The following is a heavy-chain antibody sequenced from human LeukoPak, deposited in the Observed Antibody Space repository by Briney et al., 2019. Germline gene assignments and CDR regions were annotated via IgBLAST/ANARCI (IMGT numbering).Heavy chain of an antibody. J-gene: IGHJ4*02. Sequence: GGSLRLSCVVSGFTFNRCWMNWVRQAPGKGLEWVAHINPDGRDTYYVDSVKGRFTISRDNAQNSKYLQMNSLRDEDTAVYYCARGDSSGHYIVYGIDSWGQGSLVTVSS. V-gene: IGHV3-7*01. CDR3: ARGDSSGHYIVYGIDS. CDR1: GFTFNRCW. CDR2: INPDGRDT. D-gene: IGHD3-22*01.